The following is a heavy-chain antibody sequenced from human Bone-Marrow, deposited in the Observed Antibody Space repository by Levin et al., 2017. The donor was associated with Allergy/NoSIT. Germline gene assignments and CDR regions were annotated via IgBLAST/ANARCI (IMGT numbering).Heavy chain of an antibody. CDR2: IKQDGSEK. D-gene: IGHD4-11*01. J-gene: IGHJ5*02. CDR1: GFTFSDYW. CDR3: VRDTTVGGEA. V-gene: IGHV3-7*03. Sequence: GGSLRLSCVASGFTFSDYWMTWVRQPLGKGLEWVANIKQDGSEKYYAESVKGRFTISRDNAKNSLFLQMNYLGTDDTAVYFCVRDTTVGGEAWGQGTLVTVSS.